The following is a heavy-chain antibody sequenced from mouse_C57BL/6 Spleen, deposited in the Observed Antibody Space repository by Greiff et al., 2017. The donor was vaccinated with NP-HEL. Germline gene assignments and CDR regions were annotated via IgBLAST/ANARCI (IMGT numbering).Heavy chain of an antibody. CDR2: ITHSGET. CDR1: GFPITSGYY. CDR3: AGDRDALWYYFDY. Sequence: VQLLESGPGLVKPSQSLFLTCSITGFPITSGYYWIWIRQSPGKPLEWMGYITHSGETFYNPSLQSPISITRETSNNQFFLQLNSVTTEDTVMYYCAGDRDALWYYFDYWGQGTTLTVSS. J-gene: IGHJ2*01. V-gene: IGHV12-3*01. D-gene: IGHD1-1*02.